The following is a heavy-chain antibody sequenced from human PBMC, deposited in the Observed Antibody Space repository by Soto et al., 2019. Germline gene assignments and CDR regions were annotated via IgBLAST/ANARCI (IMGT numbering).Heavy chain of an antibody. J-gene: IGHJ4*02. CDR3: ARARRQVVVAAPFDY. V-gene: IGHV3-30*03. CDR1: GFTFSSYG. CDR2: ISYDGSNK. D-gene: IGHD2-15*01. Sequence: QVQLVESGGGVVQPGRSLRLSCAASGFTFSSYGMHWVRQAPGKGLEWVAVISYDGSNKYYADSVKGRFTISRDKSKNTRYLQMNSLRAEGTAVYYCARARRQVVVAAPFDYWGQGTLVTVSS.